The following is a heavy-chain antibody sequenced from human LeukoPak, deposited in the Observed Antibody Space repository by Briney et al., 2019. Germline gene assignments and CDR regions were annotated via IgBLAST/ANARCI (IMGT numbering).Heavy chain of an antibody. J-gene: IGHJ4*02. CDR2: IYSGGST. Sequence: GGSLRLSCAASGFTVSSNYMSWVRQAPGKGLEWVSVIYSGGSTYYVDSVKGRFTISRDNSKNTLYLQMNSLRAEDTAVYYCARGYDFWSGSDYWGQGTLVTVSS. D-gene: IGHD3-3*01. CDR3: ARGYDFWSGSDY. V-gene: IGHV3-53*01. CDR1: GFTVSSNY.